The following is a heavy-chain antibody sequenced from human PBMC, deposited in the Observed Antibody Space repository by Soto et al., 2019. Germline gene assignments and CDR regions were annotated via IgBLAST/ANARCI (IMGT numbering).Heavy chain of an antibody. CDR1: GYTFTNYY. CDR2: IYPDDSTT. D-gene: IGHD4-17*01. Sequence: EVQLVQSGAEVKKPGESLKISCKGSGYTFTNYYIGWVRQLPGKGLERMGIIYPDDSTTRYGPSFQGQVTISVDKSIDTAFLQWGSLRASDTAMYYCARLRTSVTTEDAFGIWGPGTKVTVSS. CDR3: ARLRTSVTTEDAFGI. V-gene: IGHV5-51*01. J-gene: IGHJ3*02.